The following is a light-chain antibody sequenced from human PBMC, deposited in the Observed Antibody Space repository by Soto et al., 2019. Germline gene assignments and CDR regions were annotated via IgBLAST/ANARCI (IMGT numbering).Light chain of an antibody. Sequence: EIVLTQSPATLSLSPGERATLSCRASQSISNYLAWYQQKLGQAPRLLIYDSSNRATGVPARFSGSGSGTDFTLTIDSLEPEDFAVYYCQQRGNWPLYTFGQGTKLEIK. CDR1: QSISNY. J-gene: IGKJ2*01. CDR2: DSS. CDR3: QQRGNWPLYT. V-gene: IGKV3-11*01.